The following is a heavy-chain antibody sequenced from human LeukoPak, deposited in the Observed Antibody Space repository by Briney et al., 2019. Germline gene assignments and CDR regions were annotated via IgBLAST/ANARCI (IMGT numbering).Heavy chain of an antibody. Sequence: SQTLSLTCAVSGGSISSGGYSWSWLRQPPGRGLEWIGYIYHSGSTYYNPSLKSRVTISVDRSKNQFSLKLSSVTAADTAVYYCARSTYYYDSSGYYYYWFDPWGQGTLVTVSS. CDR2: IYHSGST. D-gene: IGHD3-22*01. J-gene: IGHJ5*02. V-gene: IGHV4-30-2*01. CDR1: GGSISSGGYS. CDR3: ARSTYYYDSSGYYYYWFDP.